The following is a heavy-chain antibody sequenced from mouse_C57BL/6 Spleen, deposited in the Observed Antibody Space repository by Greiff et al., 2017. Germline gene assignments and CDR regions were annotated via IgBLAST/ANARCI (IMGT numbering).Heavy chain of an antibody. J-gene: IGHJ4*01. CDR2: ISNLAYSI. CDR1: GFTFSDYG. Sequence: EVKVVESGGGLVQPGGSLKLSCAASGFTFSDYGMAWVRQAPRKGPEWVAFISNLAYSIYYADTVTGRVTISRENAKNTLYLEMSGLRSEDTAMYYCARQGPFAMGYWGQGASVTVSS. CDR3: ARQGPFAMGY. V-gene: IGHV5-15*01.